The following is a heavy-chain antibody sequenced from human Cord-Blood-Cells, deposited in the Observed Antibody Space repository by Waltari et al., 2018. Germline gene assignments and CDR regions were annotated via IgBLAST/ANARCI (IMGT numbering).Heavy chain of an antibody. J-gene: IGHJ3*02. CDR2: LNPSGGST. D-gene: IGHD3-10*01. CDR1: GYTFTSHY. Sequence: QVQLVQSGAEVTKPGASVKVSCKASGYTFTSHYLHWVRPAPGQGLEWMGILNPSGGSTSYAQTFQGRVTMTRDTSTSTVYMELSSLRSEDTAVYYCARDQGYYGSGSYYDDAFDIWGQGTMVTVSS. CDR3: ARDQGYYGSGSYYDDAFDI. V-gene: IGHV1-46*01.